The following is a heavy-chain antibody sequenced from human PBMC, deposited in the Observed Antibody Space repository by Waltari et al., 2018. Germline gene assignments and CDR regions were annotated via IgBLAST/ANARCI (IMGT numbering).Heavy chain of an antibody. CDR1: GGSISSGDYY. CDR2: IYYSGSN. D-gene: IGHD6-6*01. J-gene: IGHJ6*03. Sequence: QVQLQESGPGLVKPSQTMSLTCTVSGGSISSGDYYWSWIRQPPGKGLEWIGYIYYSGSNYYNPSHKSRVTISVDTSKNQFSLKLSSVTAADTAVYYCARGGSSRGGYYYYYMDVWGKGTTVTISS. V-gene: IGHV4-30-4*08. CDR3: ARGGSSRGGYYYYYMDV.